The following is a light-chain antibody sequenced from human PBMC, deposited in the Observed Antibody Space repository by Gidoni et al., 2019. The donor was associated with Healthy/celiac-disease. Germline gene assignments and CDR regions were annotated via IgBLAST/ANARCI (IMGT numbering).Light chain of an antibody. V-gene: IGKV3-11*01. CDR2: DAS. Sequence: EIVLTQSPATLSLSPGERATLSCRASQSVSSYLAWYQQKPGQSPRLLIYDASNTATGIPARFSDSGSGTDFTRTISSLEPEDFAVYYCQQRSNWPPWTFGHXTKVGIK. CDR1: QSVSSY. J-gene: IGKJ1*01. CDR3: QQRSNWPPWT.